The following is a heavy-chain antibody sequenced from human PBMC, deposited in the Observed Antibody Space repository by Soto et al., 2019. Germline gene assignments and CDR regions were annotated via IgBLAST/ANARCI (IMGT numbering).Heavy chain of an antibody. CDR3: ARAQVSDYDFWSGYYRGWFDP. CDR1: VGSFSGYY. CDR2: INHSGST. V-gene: IGHV4-34*01. Sequence: SETLCITCAFYVGSFSGYYWSWIRQPPGKGLDWIGEINHSGSTNYNPSLKSRVTISVDTSKNQFSLNLSSVTAADTAVYYCARAQVSDYDFWSGYYRGWFDPWGQGTMVTVSS. J-gene: IGHJ5*02. D-gene: IGHD3-3*01.